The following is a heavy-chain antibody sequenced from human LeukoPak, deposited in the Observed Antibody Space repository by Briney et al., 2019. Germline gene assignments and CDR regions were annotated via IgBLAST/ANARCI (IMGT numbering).Heavy chain of an antibody. CDR3: ARDSSDYDSSGYYY. CDR2: IWYDGSNK. CDR1: GFTFSSYG. V-gene: IGHV3-33*01. Sequence: PGGSLRLSCAASGFTFSSYGMHWVRQAPGKGLEWVAVIWYDGSNKYYADSVKGRFTISRDNSKNTLYLQMNSLRAEDTAVYYCARDSSDYDSSGYYYWGQGTLVTVSS. D-gene: IGHD3-22*01. J-gene: IGHJ4*02.